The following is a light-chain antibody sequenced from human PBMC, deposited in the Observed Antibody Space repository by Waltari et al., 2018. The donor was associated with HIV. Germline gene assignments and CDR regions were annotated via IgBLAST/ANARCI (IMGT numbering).Light chain of an antibody. CDR3: CSYTGTYTRYV. CDR2: DVD. J-gene: IGLJ1*01. CDR1: SSAVGSYKY. Sequence: QSALTQPRSVSGSPGQSVTISCTGTSSAVGSYKYVSWYKLRPGTDPKLIIHDVDKRPSGVPDRFSGSKSGNTASLTISGLQAEDEADYYCCSYTGTYTRYVFGTGAKVTVL. V-gene: IGLV2-11*01.